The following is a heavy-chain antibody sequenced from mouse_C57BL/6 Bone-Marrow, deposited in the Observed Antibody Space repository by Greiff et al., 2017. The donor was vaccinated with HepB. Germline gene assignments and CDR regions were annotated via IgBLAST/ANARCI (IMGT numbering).Heavy chain of an antibody. V-gene: IGHV1-47*01. CDR1: GYTFTTYP. CDR2: FHPYNDDT. CDR3: AMSYYDYGGGAMDY. Sequence: QVQLKESGAELVKPGASVKMSCKASGYTFTTYPIEWMKQNHGKSLEWIGNFHPYNDDTKYNDKFKGKATLTVEKSSSTVYMELSRLTSDDSAVYYCAMSYYDYGGGAMDYWGQGTSVTVSS. D-gene: IGHD2-4*01. J-gene: IGHJ4*01.